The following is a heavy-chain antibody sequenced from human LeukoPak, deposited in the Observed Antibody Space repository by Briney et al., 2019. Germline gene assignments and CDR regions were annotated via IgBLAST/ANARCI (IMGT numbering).Heavy chain of an antibody. CDR3: ARSYLPSYSGSYYFEG. V-gene: IGHV1-69*05. CDR2: IIPIFGTA. D-gene: IGHD1-26*01. J-gene: IGHJ4*02. CDR1: GGTFSSYA. Sequence: SVKVSCKASGGTFSSYAISWVRQAPGQGLEWMGGIIPIFGTANYAQKFQGRVTITTDESTCTAYMELSSLRSEDTAVYYCARSYLPSYSGSYYFEGWGQGTLVTVSS.